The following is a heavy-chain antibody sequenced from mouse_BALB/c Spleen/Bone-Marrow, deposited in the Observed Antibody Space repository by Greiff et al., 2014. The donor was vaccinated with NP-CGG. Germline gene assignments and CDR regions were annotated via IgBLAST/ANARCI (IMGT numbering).Heavy chain of an antibody. CDR2: ISNGGGST. CDR3: ARRYDYGYGPFAY. J-gene: IGHJ3*01. V-gene: IGHV5-12-2*01. D-gene: IGHD1-2*01. Sequence: VQLKESGGGLVQPGGSLKLSCAASGFTFSSYTMSWVRQTPETRLEWVAYISNGGGSTYYPDTVKGRFTISRDNAKNTLYLQMSSLKSEDTAMYYCARRYDYGYGPFAYWGQGTLVTVSA. CDR1: GFTFSSYT.